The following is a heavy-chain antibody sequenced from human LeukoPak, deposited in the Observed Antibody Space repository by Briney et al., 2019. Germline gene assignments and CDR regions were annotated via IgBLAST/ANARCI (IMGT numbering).Heavy chain of an antibody. J-gene: IGHJ4*02. V-gene: IGHV4-31*03. CDR2: IYYSGST. CDR1: SGSISNGGYY. CDR3: ASQIRYYYDSGGYPSFFDY. D-gene: IGHD3-22*01. Sequence: LSLTCTVSSGSISNGGYYWSWIRQHPGKGLEWIGYIYYSGSTYYTPSLTSRVTISVDTSKNQFSLKLYSVTAADTAVYYCASQIRYYYDSGGYPSFFDYWGQGTLVTVSS.